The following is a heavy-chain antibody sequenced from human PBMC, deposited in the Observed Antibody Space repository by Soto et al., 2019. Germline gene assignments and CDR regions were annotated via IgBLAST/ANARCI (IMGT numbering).Heavy chain of an antibody. D-gene: IGHD1-26*01. Sequence: GSLTLSCAASGFTFSSYGMHWVRQAPGKGLEWVAVISYDGSNKYYADSVKGRFTISRDNSKNTLYLQMNSLRAEDTAVYYCAKDSSWELLSPRDYWCQGTRVTVFS. V-gene: IGHV3-30*18. CDR3: AKDSSWELLSPRDY. CDR1: GFTFSSYG. J-gene: IGHJ4*02. CDR2: ISYDGSNK.